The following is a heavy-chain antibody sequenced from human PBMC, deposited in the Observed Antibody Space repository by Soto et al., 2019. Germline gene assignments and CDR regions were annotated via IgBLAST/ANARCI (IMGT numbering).Heavy chain of an antibody. CDR2: IIPIFGTA. J-gene: IGHJ4*02. V-gene: IGHV1-69*06. D-gene: IGHD6-19*01. CDR1: GGTFSSYA. Sequence: ASVKVSCKASGGTFSSYAISWVRQAPGQGLEWMGGIIPIFGTANYAQKFQGRVTITADKSTSTAYMELSSLRSEDTAVYYCARGRVAVAGRGFGIYYFDYWGQGTPVTVSS. CDR3: ARGRVAVAGRGFGIYYFDY.